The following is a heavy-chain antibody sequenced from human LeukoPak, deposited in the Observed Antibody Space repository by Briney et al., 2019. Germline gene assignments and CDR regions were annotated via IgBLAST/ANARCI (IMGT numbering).Heavy chain of an antibody. CDR2: IYRDDSS. CDR1: GFTVTTNY. V-gene: IGHV3-53*01. CDR3: AKDHSTLLWFGATDY. D-gene: IGHD3-10*01. Sequence: EPGGSLRLSCAASGFTVTTNYMSWVRQAPGKGLEWVSVIYRDDSSYYADSVKGRFTISRDNSKNTLYLQMNSLRAEDTAVYYCAKDHSTLLWFGATDYWGQGTLVTVSS. J-gene: IGHJ4*02.